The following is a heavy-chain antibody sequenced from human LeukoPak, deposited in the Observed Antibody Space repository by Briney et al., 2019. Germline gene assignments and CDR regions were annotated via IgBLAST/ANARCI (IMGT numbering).Heavy chain of an antibody. D-gene: IGHD3-10*01. V-gene: IGHV4-59*01. Sequence: SETLSLTCTVSGGSISSYYWSWIRQPPGKGLEWIGYIYYSGSTNYNPSLKSRVTISVDTSKNQFSLKLSSVTAADTAVYYCARQRGSGSPGWFDPWGQGTLVTVSS. CDR3: ARQRGSGSPGWFDP. CDR1: GGSISSYY. CDR2: IYYSGST. J-gene: IGHJ5*02.